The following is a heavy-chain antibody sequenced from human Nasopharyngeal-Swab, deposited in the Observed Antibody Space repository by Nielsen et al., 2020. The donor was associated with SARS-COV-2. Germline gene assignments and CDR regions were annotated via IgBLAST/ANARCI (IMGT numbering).Heavy chain of an antibody. Sequence: WVRQAPGQGLEWMGGIIPILGIANYAQKFQGRVTITADKSTSTAYMELSSLRSEDTAVYYCARGGADDILTGPYYYHYYYMDVWGKGTTVTVSS. J-gene: IGHJ6*03. CDR2: IIPILGIA. CDR3: ARGGADDILTGPYYYHYYYMDV. V-gene: IGHV1-69*10. D-gene: IGHD3-9*01.